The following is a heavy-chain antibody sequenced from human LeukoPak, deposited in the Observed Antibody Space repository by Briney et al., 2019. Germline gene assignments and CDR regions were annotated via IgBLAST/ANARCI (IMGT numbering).Heavy chain of an antibody. CDR2: ISYTGIA. CDR3: ARGPRGYSYGRVVY. J-gene: IGHJ4*02. Sequence: PSETLSLTCTVSGGSISGYYWSWIRQPPGKGLEWIGYISYTGIANYNPSLKSRVTISLDTSKDQFSLKLSSVTAADTAVYYCARGPRGYSYGRVVYWGQGTLVTVSS. V-gene: IGHV4-59*08. CDR1: GGSISGYY. D-gene: IGHD5-18*01.